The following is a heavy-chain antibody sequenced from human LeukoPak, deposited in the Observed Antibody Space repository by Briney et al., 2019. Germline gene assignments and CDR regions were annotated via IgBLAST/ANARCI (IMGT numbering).Heavy chain of an antibody. CDR1: GLTFSSYW. D-gene: IGHD3-22*01. CDR3: ATIFTYYYDSRGFYHDY. V-gene: IGHV3-7*01. J-gene: IGHJ4*02. Sequence: GGSLRLSCAASGLTFSSYWMTWVRQAPGKGLEWVANIKQDGGVKYYVDSVKRRFTISRDNAKDSLYLQMNSLRAEDTVVYYCATIFTYYYDSRGFYHDYWGQGTLVTVSS. CDR2: IKQDGGVK.